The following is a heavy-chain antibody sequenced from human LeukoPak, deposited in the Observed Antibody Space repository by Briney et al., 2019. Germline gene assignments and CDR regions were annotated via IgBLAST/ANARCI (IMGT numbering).Heavy chain of an antibody. CDR3: AKDPSYCSGGNCLNYFDY. CDR1: GITFSSYA. CDR2: ISGSGATT. Sequence: GGSLRLSCAASGITFSSYALSWVRMAQGQGLDWVSGISGSGATTYYADSVKGRLTSSRDNTKNTQYLQMNSLRAEDTAVYHCAKDPSYCSGGNCLNYFDYWGQGALVTVSS. J-gene: IGHJ4*02. D-gene: IGHD2-15*01. V-gene: IGHV3-23*01.